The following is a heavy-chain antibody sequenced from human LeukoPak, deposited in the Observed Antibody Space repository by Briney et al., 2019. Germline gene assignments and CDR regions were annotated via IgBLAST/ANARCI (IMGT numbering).Heavy chain of an antibody. CDR2: IIPIFGTA. CDR1: GGTFSSYA. D-gene: IGHD6-13*01. J-gene: IGHJ4*02. CDR3: ARSVYSSSWYYFDY. Sequence: SVTVSCKASGGTFSSYAISWVRQTPGQGLEWMGGIIPIFGTANYAQKFQGRVTITTDESTSTAYMELSSLRSEDTAVYYCARSVYSSSWYYFDYWGQGTLVTVSS. V-gene: IGHV1-69*05.